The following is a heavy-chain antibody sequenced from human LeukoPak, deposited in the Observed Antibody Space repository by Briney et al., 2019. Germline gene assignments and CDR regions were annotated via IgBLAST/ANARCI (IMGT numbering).Heavy chain of an antibody. V-gene: IGHV1-69*05. CDR3: ARFGRWGYIFSGFDY. D-gene: IGHD3-9*01. CDR2: IIPIFGTA. J-gene: IGHJ4*02. Sequence: ASVKVSCKASGGTFSSYAISWVRQAPGQGLEWMGRIIPIFGTANYAQKFQGRVTITTDESTSTAYMELSSLRSEDTAVYYCARFGRWGYIFSGFDYWGQGTLVTVSS. CDR1: GGTFSSYA.